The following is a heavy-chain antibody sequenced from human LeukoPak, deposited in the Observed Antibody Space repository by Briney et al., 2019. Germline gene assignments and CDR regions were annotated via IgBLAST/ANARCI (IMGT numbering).Heavy chain of an antibody. CDR2: ISSSSSYI. V-gene: IGHV3-21*01. CDR3: ARDQLVQSDYYMDV. J-gene: IGHJ6*03. Sequence: PGGSLRLSCAASGFTFSSYSMNWVRQAPGKGLEWVSFISSSSSYIYYADSMKGRFTISRDNSKNSLYLQMNSLRAEDTAVYYCARDQLVQSDYYMDVWGKGSTVTVSS. D-gene: IGHD1-1*01. CDR1: GFTFSSYS.